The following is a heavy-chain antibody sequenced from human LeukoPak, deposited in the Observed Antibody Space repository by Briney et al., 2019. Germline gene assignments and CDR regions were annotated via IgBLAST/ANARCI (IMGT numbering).Heavy chain of an antibody. CDR2: INPNSGST. Sequence: GASVKVSCKASGGTFSSYAISWVRQAPGQGLEWMGWINPNSGSTKYAQKFQGRVAMTRDTSISTVYMELSRLTSDDTAVYYCARDFGIADKYYFDYWGQGTLVTVSS. J-gene: IGHJ4*02. CDR1: GGTFSSYA. V-gene: IGHV1-2*02. D-gene: IGHD6-13*01. CDR3: ARDFGIADKYYFDY.